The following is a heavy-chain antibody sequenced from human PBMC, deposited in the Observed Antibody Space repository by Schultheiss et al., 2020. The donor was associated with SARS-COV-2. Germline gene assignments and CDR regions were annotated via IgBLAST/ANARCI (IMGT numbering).Heavy chain of an antibody. V-gene: IGHV1-18*01. CDR1: GYTFTSYS. D-gene: IGHD6-19*01. CDR2: ISAYNGNT. Sequence: ASVKVSCKASGYTFTSYSIHWVRQAPGQGLEWMGWISAYNGNTNYAQKLQGRVTMTTDTSTSTAYMELRSLRSDDTAVYYCARDGRVAVAGPGFDYWGQGTLVTVSS. CDR3: ARDGRVAVAGPGFDY. J-gene: IGHJ4*02.